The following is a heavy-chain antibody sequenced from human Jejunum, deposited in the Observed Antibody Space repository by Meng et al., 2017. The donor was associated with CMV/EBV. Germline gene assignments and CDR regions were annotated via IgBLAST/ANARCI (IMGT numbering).Heavy chain of an antibody. CDR1: GGAFSYFS. Sequence: SGGAFSYFSMSWLRQAPGGGLEWLSNLYRQASAKSYAEPVSRRFTTAREDSTSTSYLQINSPRADDTVNYYCAKDTTPDTRDSFDYWGQGTLVTVSS. J-gene: IGHJ4*02. D-gene: IGHD1-1*01. V-gene: IGHV3-23*03. CDR2: LYRQASAK. CDR3: AKDTTPDTRDSFDY.